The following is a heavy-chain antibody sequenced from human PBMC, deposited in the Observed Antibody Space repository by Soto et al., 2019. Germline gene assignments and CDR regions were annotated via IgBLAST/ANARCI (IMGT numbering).Heavy chain of an antibody. CDR1: GFTFSSYG. CDR2: IWYDGSNK. D-gene: IGHD3-10*01. V-gene: IGHV3-33*01. J-gene: IGHJ6*02. Sequence: PGGSLRLSCAASGFTFSSYGMHWVRQAPGKGLEWVAVIWYDGSNKYYADSVKGRFTISRDNSKNTLYLQMNSLRAEDTAVYYCARDPVLLWFGEATPYGMDVWGQGTTVTVSS. CDR3: ARDPVLLWFGEATPYGMDV.